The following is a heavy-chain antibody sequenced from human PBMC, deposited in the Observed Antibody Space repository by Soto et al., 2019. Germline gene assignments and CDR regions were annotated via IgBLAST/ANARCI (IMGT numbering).Heavy chain of an antibody. D-gene: IGHD6-13*01. V-gene: IGHV1-69*12. CDR1: GGTFSSYG. Sequence: QVQLVQSGAEVKKPGSSVKVSCKASGGTFSSYGLSWVRQAPGHGLAWMGGIIPIFGTANYAQKVQGRVTITADESTSTAYMELSSLRSEGTAVHYCARGEAARYYHGMDGGGQGTTVTVSS. CDR3: ARGEAARYYHGMDG. CDR2: IIPIFGTA. J-gene: IGHJ6*02.